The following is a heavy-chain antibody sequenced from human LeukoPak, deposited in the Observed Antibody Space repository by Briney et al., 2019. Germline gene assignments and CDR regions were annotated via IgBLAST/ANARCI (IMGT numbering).Heavy chain of an antibody. CDR2: ISYSGST. V-gene: IGHV4-59*01. Sequence: PSETLSLTCTVSGGSISSYYWSWVRQPPGKGLEWIGYISYSGSTNYNPSLKSRVTISLDTSKNHFSLKLSSVTAADTAVYYCASIVVVPAAIVDYWGQGTLVTVSS. CDR1: GGSISSYY. D-gene: IGHD2-2*02. J-gene: IGHJ4*02. CDR3: ASIVVVPAAIVDY.